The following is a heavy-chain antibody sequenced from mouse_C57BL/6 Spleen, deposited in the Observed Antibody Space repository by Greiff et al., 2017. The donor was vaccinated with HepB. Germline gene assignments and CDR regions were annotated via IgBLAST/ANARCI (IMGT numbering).Heavy chain of an antibody. Sequence: EVQLQQSGPELVKPGASAKISCKASGYTFTDYYMNWVKQSHGKSLEWIGDINPNNGGTSYNQKFKGKATLTVDKSSSTAYMELRSLTSEDSAVYYCARVGGNYYGSSNWYFDVWGTGTTVTVSS. V-gene: IGHV1-26*01. CDR1: GYTFTDYY. J-gene: IGHJ1*03. CDR3: ARVGGNYYGSSNWYFDV. D-gene: IGHD1-1*01. CDR2: INPNNGGT.